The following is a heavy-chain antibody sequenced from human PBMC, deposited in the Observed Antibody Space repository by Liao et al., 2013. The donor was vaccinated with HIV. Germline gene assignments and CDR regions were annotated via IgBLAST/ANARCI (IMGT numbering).Heavy chain of an antibody. CDR2: IYTSGST. J-gene: IGHJ5*02. D-gene: IGHD3-3*01. Sequence: QVQLQESGPGLVKPSETLSLTCTVSGGSISSYYWSWIRQPAGKGLEWLGRIYTSGSTNYNPSLKLSSVTAADTAVYYCARVDQYYDYWRGYENWFDPWGQGTLVTVSS. V-gene: IGHV4-4*07. CDR1: GGSISSYY. CDR3: DP.